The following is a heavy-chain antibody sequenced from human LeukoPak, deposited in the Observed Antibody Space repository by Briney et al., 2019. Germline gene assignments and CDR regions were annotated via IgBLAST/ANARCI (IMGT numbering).Heavy chain of an antibody. J-gene: IGHJ4*02. CDR1: GFTFSSYA. Sequence: GRSLRLSCAASGFTFSSYAMHWVRQAPGKGLEWVAVISYDGSNKYYADSAKGRFTFSRDNSRNTLYLQMNGLRAEDTAVYYCARDPENWGQGTLVTVSS. V-gene: IGHV3-30-3*01. CDR2: ISYDGSNK. D-gene: IGHD1-14*01. CDR3: ARDPEN.